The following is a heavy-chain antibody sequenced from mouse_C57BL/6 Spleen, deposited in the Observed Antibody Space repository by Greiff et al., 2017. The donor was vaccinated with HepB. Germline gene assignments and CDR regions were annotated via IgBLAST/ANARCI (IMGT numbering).Heavy chain of an antibody. J-gene: IGHJ2*01. CDR2: IDPSDSYT. CDR1: GYTFTSYW. CDR3: ARRGYGSRFDY. D-gene: IGHD1-1*01. Sequence: QVHVKQPGAELVMPGASVKLSCKASGYTFTSYWMHWVKQRPGQGLEWIGEIDPSDSYTNYNQKFKGKSTLTVDKSSSTAYMQLSSLTSEDSAVYYCARRGYGSRFDYWGQGTTLTVSS. V-gene: IGHV1-69*01.